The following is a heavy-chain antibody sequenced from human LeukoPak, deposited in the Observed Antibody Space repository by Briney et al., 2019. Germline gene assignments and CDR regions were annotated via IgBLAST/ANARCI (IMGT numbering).Heavy chain of an antibody. D-gene: IGHD3-10*01. V-gene: IGHV5-51*01. CDR1: GYSFTSYW. Sequence: GESLKISCKGSGYSFTSYWIGWVRQMPGKGLEWMGIIYPGDSDTRYSPSFQGQVTISVDKSISTVYLQWSSLKASDTAMYYCARQSRDGSKTRGYFFDYWGQGTLVTVS. CDR2: IYPGDSDT. CDR3: ARQSRDGSKTRGYFFDY. J-gene: IGHJ4*02.